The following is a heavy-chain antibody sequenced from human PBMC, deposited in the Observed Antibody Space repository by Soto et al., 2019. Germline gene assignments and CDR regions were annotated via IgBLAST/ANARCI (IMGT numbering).Heavy chain of an antibody. Sequence: GASVKVSCKASGYTFTNYYMHWVRQAPGQGLEWMGIINPTGGGSTSYAQKFQGRVTMTRDTSTSTVYMELSSLRSEDTAVYYCARDYDSSGYYYSFHWFDPWGQGTLVTVSS. J-gene: IGHJ5*02. D-gene: IGHD3-22*01. CDR2: INPTGGGST. CDR1: GYTFTNYY. CDR3: ARDYDSSGYYYSFHWFDP. V-gene: IGHV1-46*01.